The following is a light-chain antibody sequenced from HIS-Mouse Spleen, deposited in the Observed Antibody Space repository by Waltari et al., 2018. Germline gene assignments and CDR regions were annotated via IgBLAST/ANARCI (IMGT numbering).Light chain of an antibody. J-gene: IGKJ4*01. CDR1: QSVSSY. Sequence: EIVLTQSPATLSLSPGERATLSCRASQSVSSYLAWYQQKPGQAPRPLIYDASNRSTGIPARFSGSGSGTDFTLTISSLEPEDFAVYCCQQRSNWPPLTFGGGTKVEIK. V-gene: IGKV3-11*01. CDR2: DAS. CDR3: QQRSNWPPLT.